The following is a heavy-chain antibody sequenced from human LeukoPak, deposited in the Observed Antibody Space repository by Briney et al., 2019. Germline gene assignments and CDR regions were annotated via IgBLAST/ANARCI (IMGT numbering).Heavy chain of an antibody. CDR2: ISSSSSYI. D-gene: IGHD3-10*01. CDR1: GFTFSSYS. Sequence: GGSLRLSCAVSGFTFSSYSMNWVRQAPGKGLEWVSSISSSSSYIYYADSVKGRFTISRDNAKNSLYLQMNSLRAEDTAVYYCARKYYYGSGSYSFDYWGQGTLVTVSS. V-gene: IGHV3-21*01. CDR3: ARKYYYGSGSYSFDY. J-gene: IGHJ4*02.